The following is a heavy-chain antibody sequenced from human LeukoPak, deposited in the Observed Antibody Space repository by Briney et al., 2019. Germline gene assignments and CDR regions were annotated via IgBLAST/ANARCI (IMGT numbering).Heavy chain of an antibody. CDR2: IYYSGTT. J-gene: IGHJ4*02. CDR3: ARHGSNWYDFDY. D-gene: IGHD6-13*01. V-gene: IGHV4-39*01. CDR1: GYTISSSSHY. Sequence: PSVKLSFNCSVSGYTISSSSHYWRSLRQPPGKRLEWIGSIYYSGTTYYNPSLKSRVTISVDTSKNQFSLKLRSVTAADTAVYYCARHGSNWYDFDYWGQGTLVTVSS.